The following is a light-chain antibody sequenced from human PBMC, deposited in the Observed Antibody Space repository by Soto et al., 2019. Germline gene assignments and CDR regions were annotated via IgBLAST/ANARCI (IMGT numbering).Light chain of an antibody. CDR2: GAS. CDR3: QQYNNWPPIT. CDR1: QYMTRT. Sequence: EIVLMQSPGTLSLSPGERATLSCRASQYMTRTYIAWYQQKPGQAPRLLIYGASTRATSIPARFSGSGSGTDFTLTISSLQSEDFAVYYCQQYNNWPPITFGQGTRLE. J-gene: IGKJ5*01. V-gene: IGKV3D-15*01.